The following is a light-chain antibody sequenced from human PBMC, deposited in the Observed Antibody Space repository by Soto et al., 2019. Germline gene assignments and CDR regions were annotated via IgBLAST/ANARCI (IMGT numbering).Light chain of an antibody. V-gene: IGKV3-20*01. CDR2: GAS. CDR1: QSVRSNY. J-gene: IGKJ5*01. Sequence: EIVLTQSPGTLSLSPGERATLSCRASQSVRSNYLAWYQQIPGQAPRLLIYGASSRATGIPDRFSGSGSGADFTLTISRLEPEDFAMYYCQQYGNSAPITFGQGTRLEIE. CDR3: QQYGNSAPIT.